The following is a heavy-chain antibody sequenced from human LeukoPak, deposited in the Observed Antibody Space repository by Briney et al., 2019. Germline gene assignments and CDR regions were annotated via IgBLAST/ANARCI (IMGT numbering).Heavy chain of an antibody. V-gene: IGHV3-30*02. Sequence: GGSLRLSCAASGFTFSNYGMHWVRQAPGQGLEWVTFIQYDGSNKYYTDSVNGRFTISRDNSKNTLYLQMNSLRVEDTAMYYCAKVEMATSPGGIDYWGQGTLVTVSS. J-gene: IGHJ4*02. CDR1: GFTFSNYG. D-gene: IGHD5-24*01. CDR2: IQYDGSNK. CDR3: AKVEMATSPGGIDY.